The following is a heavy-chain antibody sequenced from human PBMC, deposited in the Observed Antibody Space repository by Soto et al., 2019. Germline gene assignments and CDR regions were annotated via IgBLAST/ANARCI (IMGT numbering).Heavy chain of an antibody. D-gene: IGHD3-3*01. CDR1: GGSFSGYY. V-gene: IGHV4-34*01. CDR3: ARGPYDFWSGSHPVGWFDP. Sequence: QVQLQQWGAGLLKPSETLSLTCAVYGGSFSGYYWSWIRQPPGKGLEWIGEINHSGSTNYNPSLKSRVTISVDTSKNQFSLKLSSVTAADTAVYYCARGPYDFWSGSHPVGWFDPWGQGTLVTVSS. CDR2: INHSGST. J-gene: IGHJ5*02.